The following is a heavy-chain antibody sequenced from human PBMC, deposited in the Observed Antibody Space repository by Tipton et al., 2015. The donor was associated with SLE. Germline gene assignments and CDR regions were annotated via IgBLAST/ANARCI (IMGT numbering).Heavy chain of an antibody. Sequence: QLVQSGGGLVQPGGSLRLSCAASGFTVSSNYMSWVRQAPGKGLEWVSTLYSGGSTHYADSVKGRFTISRDHSKTTLFLQMNSLRAEDTAVYYCAKEMFQDYGGFPYWYFDLWGRGTRVTVSS. CDR2: LYSGGST. CDR3: AKEMFQDYGGFPYWYFDL. V-gene: IGHV3-53*04. J-gene: IGHJ2*01. CDR1: GFTVSSNY. D-gene: IGHD2-21*01.